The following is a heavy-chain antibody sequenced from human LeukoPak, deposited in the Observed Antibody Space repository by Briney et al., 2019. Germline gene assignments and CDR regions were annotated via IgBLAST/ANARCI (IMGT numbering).Heavy chain of an antibody. Sequence: PGGSLRLSCVASGFTFSYAWMNWVRQAPGKGLEWVGLIRDSGEAFYADFVRGRFAISRGESENTLYLQMNSLRVEDTAVYFCARDRAALQDWVEFDPWGQGTPVIVSS. J-gene: IGHJ5*02. CDR3: ARDRAALQDWVEFDP. CDR1: GFTFSYAW. V-gene: IGHV3-66*03. D-gene: IGHD3/OR15-3a*01. CDR2: IRDSGEA.